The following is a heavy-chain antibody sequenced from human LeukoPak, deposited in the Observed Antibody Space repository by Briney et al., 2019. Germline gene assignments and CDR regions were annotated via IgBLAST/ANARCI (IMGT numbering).Heavy chain of an antibody. CDR1: GFTFSSYW. CDR2: IKEDGSDK. Sequence: GGSLRLSCAASGFTFSSYWMSWVRQAPGKGLEWLTNIKEDGSDKYYVDSVKGRFTISRDNAKNSLYLQMNSLRAEDTAVYYCARDRSTMVRGAHYFDYWGQGTLVTVSS. J-gene: IGHJ4*02. D-gene: IGHD3-10*01. CDR3: ARDRSTMVRGAHYFDY. V-gene: IGHV3-7*01.